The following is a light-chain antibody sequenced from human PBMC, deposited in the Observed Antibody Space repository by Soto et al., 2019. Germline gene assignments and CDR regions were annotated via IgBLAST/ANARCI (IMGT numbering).Light chain of an antibody. J-gene: IGKJ2*01. CDR2: DAS. CDR1: PSVSSY. Sequence: EIVLTQSPATLSLSPGERATLSCRASPSVSSYLAWYQQKPGQAPRLLIYDASNRATGIPARFSGSGSGTDFTLTISSLEPEDFAVYYCQQRSNWPPYTVGQRTKLEIK. CDR3: QQRSNWPPYT. V-gene: IGKV3-11*01.